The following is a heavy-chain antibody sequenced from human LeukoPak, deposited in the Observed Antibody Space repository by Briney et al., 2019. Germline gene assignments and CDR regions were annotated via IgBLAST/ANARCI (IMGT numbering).Heavy chain of an antibody. CDR3: ARDGRAGGYDYIGYFDY. CDR1: GFTFSSYA. J-gene: IGHJ4*02. CDR2: ISYDGSNK. Sequence: PGGSLRLSCAASGFTFSSYAMHWVRQAPGKGLEWVAVISYDGSNKYYADSVKGRFTISRDNSKNTLYLQMNSLRAEDTAVYYCARDGRAGGYDYIGYFDYWGQGTLVTVSS. V-gene: IGHV3-30-3*01. D-gene: IGHD5-12*01.